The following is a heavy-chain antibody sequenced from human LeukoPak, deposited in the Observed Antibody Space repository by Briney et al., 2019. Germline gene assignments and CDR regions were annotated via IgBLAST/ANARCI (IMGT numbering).Heavy chain of an antibody. V-gene: IGHV4-61*02. J-gene: IGHJ3*02. CDR3: ARVQMRGYYGSGSYFNAFDI. CDR2: IYTSGST. D-gene: IGHD3-10*01. CDR1: GGSISSGSYY. Sequence: PSETLSLTCTVSGGSISSGSYYWSWIRQPAGKGLEWIGRIYTSGSTNYNPSLKSRVTISVDTSKNQFSLKLSSVTAADTAVYYCARVQMRGYYGSGSYFNAFDIWGQGTMVTVSS.